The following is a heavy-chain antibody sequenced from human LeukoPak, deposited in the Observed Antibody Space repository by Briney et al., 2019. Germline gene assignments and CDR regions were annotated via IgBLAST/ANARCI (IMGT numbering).Heavy chain of an antibody. CDR2: ISSSSSYI. V-gene: IGHV3-11*06. CDR1: GFTFSDYY. Sequence: GGSLRLSCAASGFTFSDYYMSWIRQAPGKGLEWVSSISSSSSYIYYADSVKGRFTISRDNAKNSLYLQMNSLRAEDTAVYYCARAPAGYYFDYWGQGTLVTVSS. CDR3: ARAPAGYYFDY. D-gene: IGHD6-25*01. J-gene: IGHJ4*02.